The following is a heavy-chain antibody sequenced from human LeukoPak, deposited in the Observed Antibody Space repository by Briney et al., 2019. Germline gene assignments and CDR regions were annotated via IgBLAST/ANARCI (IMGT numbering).Heavy chain of an antibody. CDR3: AKDPPLYLGYCSGGSCLVGDAFDI. D-gene: IGHD2-15*01. V-gene: IGHV3-23*01. CDR2: ISGSGGST. J-gene: IGHJ3*02. Sequence: GGPLRLSCAASGFTFSSYAMSWVRQAPGKGLEWVSAISGSGGSTYYADSVKGRFTISRDNSKNTLYLQMNSLRAEDTAVYYCAKDPPLYLGYCSGGSCLVGDAFDIWGQGTMVTVSS. CDR1: GFTFSSYA.